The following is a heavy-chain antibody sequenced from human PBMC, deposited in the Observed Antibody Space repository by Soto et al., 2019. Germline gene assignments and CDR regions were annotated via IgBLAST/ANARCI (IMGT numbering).Heavy chain of an antibody. Sequence: GGSLRLSCAASGFTFSSYEMNWVRQAPGKGLEWVSYISSSGSTIYYADSVKGRFTISRDNAKNSLYLQMNSLRAEDTAVYYCASHFPEYSSLPSDYDYYYGMVVLGQGITVSVS. V-gene: IGHV3-48*03. CDR1: GFTFSSYE. D-gene: IGHD6-6*01. J-gene: IGHJ6*02. CDR2: ISSSGSTI. CDR3: ASHFPEYSSLPSDYDYYYGMVV.